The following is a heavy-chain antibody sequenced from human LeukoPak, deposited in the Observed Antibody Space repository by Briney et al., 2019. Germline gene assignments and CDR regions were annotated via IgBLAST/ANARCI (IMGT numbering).Heavy chain of an antibody. CDR1: GFTFSSYG. CDR2: IWYDGSNK. J-gene: IGHJ4*02. D-gene: IGHD3-10*01. CDR3: ARVRDYYGSGSYSYFDY. V-gene: IGHV3-33*01. Sequence: GRSLRLSCAASGFTFSSYGMHWVRQAPGKGLEGVAVIWYDGSNKYYADSVKGRFTISRDSSKNTLYLQMNSLRAEDTAVYYCARVRDYYGSGSYSYFDYWGQGTLVTVSS.